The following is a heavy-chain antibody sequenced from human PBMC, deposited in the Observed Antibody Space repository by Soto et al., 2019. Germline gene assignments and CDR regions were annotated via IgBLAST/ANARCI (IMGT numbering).Heavy chain of an antibody. D-gene: IGHD6-19*01. V-gene: IGHV3-7*03. Sequence: GESLKISCAASGFTFSSYWMSWVRQAPGKGLEWVANIKQDGSEKYYVDSVKGRFTISRDNAKNSLYLQMNSLRAEDTAVYYCARDGSGWYYFDYWGQGTLVTVSS. J-gene: IGHJ4*02. CDR3: ARDGSGWYYFDY. CDR1: GFTFSSYW. CDR2: IKQDGSEK.